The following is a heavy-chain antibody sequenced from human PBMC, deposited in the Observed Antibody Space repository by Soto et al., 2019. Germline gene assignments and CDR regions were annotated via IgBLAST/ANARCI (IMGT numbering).Heavy chain of an antibody. J-gene: IGHJ6*02. V-gene: IGHV4-30-4*01. D-gene: IGHD3-22*01. Sequence: PSETLPLTCTVSGGTISNGDYHRSWISQPPGKGLERIGYIYYSGSTYYNPSLKSQVTISVDTSKNQFSLKLSSVTAADTAVYYCARDHFYYDSSGYYWGSYYYGMDVWGQGTTVTVS. CDR3: ARDHFYYDSSGYYWGSYYYGMDV. CDR1: GGTISNGDYH. CDR2: IYYSGST.